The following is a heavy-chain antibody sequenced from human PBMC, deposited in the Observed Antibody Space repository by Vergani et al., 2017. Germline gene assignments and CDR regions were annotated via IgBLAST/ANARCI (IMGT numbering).Heavy chain of an antibody. CDR3: ARSDCGILTGYRY. J-gene: IGHJ4*02. D-gene: IGHD3-9*01. Sequence: QVQVVQSGAEVKKSGASVKVSCKTSGYTFSNYYMHWVRQAPGQGLEWMGIINPSGGHTNSAQKFQGKVTMTMDTSTSTVYMELSSLRSEDTAINYCARSDCGILTGYRYWGQGTLVTVSA. CDR1: GYTFSNYY. V-gene: IGHV1-46*03. CDR2: INPSGGHT.